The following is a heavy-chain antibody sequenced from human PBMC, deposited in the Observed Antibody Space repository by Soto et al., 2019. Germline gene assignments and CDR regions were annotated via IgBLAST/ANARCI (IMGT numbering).Heavy chain of an antibody. CDR2: IYWDDDK. Sequence: QITLKESGTTLVKPIQTLTLTCTFSGFSLSTTGVGLGWIRQPPGKTLEWLALIYWDDDKRYSPSLKSRHTSTQDTSKDQEVLPITHMDPVDTAPYYLARARFNYYDGMDVWGQGTTVTVFS. CDR1: GFSLSTTGVG. J-gene: IGHJ6*02. CDR3: ARARFNYYDGMDV. V-gene: IGHV2-5*02. D-gene: IGHD3-3*01.